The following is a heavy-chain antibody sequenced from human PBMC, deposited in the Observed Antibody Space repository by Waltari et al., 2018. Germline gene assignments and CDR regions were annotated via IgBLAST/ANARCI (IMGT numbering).Heavy chain of an antibody. CDR2: LIYDGAET. CDR1: GFTFTPYA. V-gene: IGHV3-23*04. CDR3: AKGAGRNSIYDF. D-gene: IGHD2-15*01. J-gene: IGHJ4*02. Sequence: EVQLVESGGALVHPGGSLRLSCAASGFTFTPYALNWVRQAPGKGLEWVSYLIYDGAETHYADSVKGRFTVSTDNSKNTLYLQMNSLRAEDTAMYYCAKGAGRNSIYDFWGQGTLVTVSS.